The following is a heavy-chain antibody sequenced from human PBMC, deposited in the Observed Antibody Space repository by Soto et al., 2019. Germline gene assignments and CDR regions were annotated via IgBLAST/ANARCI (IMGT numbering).Heavy chain of an antibody. J-gene: IGHJ4*02. D-gene: IGHD3-10*01. CDR2: IYYSGST. Sequence: SETLSLTCTVSGGSISSGDYYWCWIRQPPGKGLEWIGYIYYSGSTYYNPSLKSRVTISVDTSKNQFSLKLSSVTAADTAVYYCARVGGFGATTIDYWGQGTLVTVSS. V-gene: IGHV4-30-4*01. CDR1: GGSISSGDYY. CDR3: ARVGGFGATTIDY.